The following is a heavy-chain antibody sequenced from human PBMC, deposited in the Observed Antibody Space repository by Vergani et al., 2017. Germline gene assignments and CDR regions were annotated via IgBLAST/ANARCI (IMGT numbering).Heavy chain of an antibody. D-gene: IGHD3-3*01. CDR3: AREASTIFGVVMLYYYYMDV. J-gene: IGHJ6*03. V-gene: IGHV3-48*01. CDR1: GFTFSSYS. CDR2: ISSSSSTI. Sequence: EVQLVESGGGLVQPGGSLRLSCAASGFTFSSYSMNWVRQAPGKGLEWVSYISSSSSTIYYADSVKGRFTISRDNAKNALYLQMNSLRAEDTAVYYCAREASTIFGVVMLYYYYMDVWGKGTTVTVSS.